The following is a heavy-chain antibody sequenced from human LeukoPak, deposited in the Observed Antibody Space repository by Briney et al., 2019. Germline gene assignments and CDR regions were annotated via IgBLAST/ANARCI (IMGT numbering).Heavy chain of an antibody. V-gene: IGHV1-2*02. D-gene: IGHD3-16*02. J-gene: IGHJ5*02. CDR3: ARGNDYVWGSYRYSTWFDP. CDR1: GYTFTGYY. Sequence: ASVRVSCKASGYTFTGYYMHCVRQAPGQGLEWMGWINPNSGGTNYAQKFQGRVTMTRDTSISTAYMELSRLRSDDTAVYYCARGNDYVWGSYRYSTWFDPWGQGTLVTVSS. CDR2: INPNSGGT.